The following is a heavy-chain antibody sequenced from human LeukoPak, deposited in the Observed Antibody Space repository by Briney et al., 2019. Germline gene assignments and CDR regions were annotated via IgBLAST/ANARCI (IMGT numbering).Heavy chain of an antibody. Sequence: SETLSLTCTVSGGSISSYYWSWIRQPAGKGLERIGRIYTSGSTNYNPSLKSRVTMSVDTSKNQFSLKLSSVTAADTAVYYCARDWDYLYYYYYMDVWGKGTTVTVSS. CDR1: GGSISSYY. CDR3: ARDWDYLYYYYYMDV. D-gene: IGHD1-7*01. J-gene: IGHJ6*03. CDR2: IYTSGST. V-gene: IGHV4-4*07.